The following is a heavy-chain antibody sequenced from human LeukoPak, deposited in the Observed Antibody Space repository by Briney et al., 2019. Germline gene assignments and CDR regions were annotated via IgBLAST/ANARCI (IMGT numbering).Heavy chain of an antibody. Sequence: SETLSLTCTVSGGSISSSSYYWGWIRQPPGKGLEWIGSIYYSGSTYYNPSLKSRVTISVDTSKNQFSLKLSSVTAADTAVYYCARRRTYYYDSSGRIPVAFDIWGQGTMVTVSS. CDR1: GGSISSSSYY. J-gene: IGHJ3*02. V-gene: IGHV4-39*01. CDR3: ARRRTYYYDSSGRIPVAFDI. CDR2: IYYSGST. D-gene: IGHD3-22*01.